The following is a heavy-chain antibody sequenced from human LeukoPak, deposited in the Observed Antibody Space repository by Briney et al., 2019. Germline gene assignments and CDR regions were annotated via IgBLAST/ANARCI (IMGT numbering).Heavy chain of an antibody. CDR1: GGSVSSGGYY. CDR3: ARVAHYYDSSGYSTHYFDY. D-gene: IGHD3-22*01. J-gene: IGHJ4*02. CDR2: IYYSGST. V-gene: IGHV4-61*08. Sequence: PSETLSLTCTVSGGSVSSGGYYWSWIRQHPGKGPEWIGYIYYSGSTNYNPSLKSRVTISVDTSKNQFSLKLSSVTAADTAVYYCARVAHYYDSSGYSTHYFDYWGQGTLVTVSS.